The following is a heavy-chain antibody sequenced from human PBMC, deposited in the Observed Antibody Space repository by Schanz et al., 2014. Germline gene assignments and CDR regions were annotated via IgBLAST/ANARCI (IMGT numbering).Heavy chain of an antibody. CDR1: GYTFTTYA. J-gene: IGHJ5*02. CDR2: ISVYTGNT. D-gene: IGHD3-9*01. Sequence: QVQLVQSGAEVKKPGASVRVSCKASGYTFTTYAMSWVRQAPGQGLEWVGWISVYTGNTKYGQKVQGRVTMTADTSTSTAYREVRSLRSDDTTVYYCAKTEYDILTGSYSRLDPWGQGTLVTVSS. V-gene: IGHV1-18*01. CDR3: AKTEYDILTGSYSRLDP.